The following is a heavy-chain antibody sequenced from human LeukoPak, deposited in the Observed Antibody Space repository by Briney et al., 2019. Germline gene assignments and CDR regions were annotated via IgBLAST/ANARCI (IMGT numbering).Heavy chain of an antibody. Sequence: GGSLRLSCAASGFTFDDYTMHWVRQAPGKGLEWVSGISWNSGSIGYADSVKGRFTISRDNANNSLYLQMNSLRAEDTALYYCAKGPPYRSGWYPFDYWGQGTLVTVSS. CDR3: AKGPPYRSGWYPFDY. CDR2: ISWNSGSI. D-gene: IGHD6-19*01. CDR1: GFTFDDYT. V-gene: IGHV3-9*01. J-gene: IGHJ4*02.